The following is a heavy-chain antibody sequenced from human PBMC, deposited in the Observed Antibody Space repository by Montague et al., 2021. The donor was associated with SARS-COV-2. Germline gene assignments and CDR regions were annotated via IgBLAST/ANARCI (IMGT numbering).Heavy chain of an antibody. V-gene: IGHV2-5*02. J-gene: IGHJ5*02. CDR1: GFSLNTSGEG. CDR3: ARYGDYGSWFDP. Sequence: PALVKPTQTLTLTCTFSGFSLNTSGEGVGWVRQPPGKALEWLALIYWGDDKRYSPSLESRSTISKDTIKNEVVLTVANMDPVDTATYYCARYGDYGSWFDPWGQGTLVTVSS. CDR2: IYWGDDK. D-gene: IGHD4-17*01.